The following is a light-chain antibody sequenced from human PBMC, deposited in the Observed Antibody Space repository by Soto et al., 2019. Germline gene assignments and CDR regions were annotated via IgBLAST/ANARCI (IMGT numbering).Light chain of an antibody. Sequence: QSALTQPPSASGSPGQSVTISCTGTSSDIGGYNSVSWYQQHPVKAPRLMIYEVNKRPSGVPDRFSGSKSGYTASLTVSGLQTEDEAVYYCSSSAGIYHYLVFGGGTQLTVL. CDR1: SSDIGGYNS. CDR3: SSSAGIYHYLV. J-gene: IGLJ7*01. V-gene: IGLV2-8*01. CDR2: EVN.